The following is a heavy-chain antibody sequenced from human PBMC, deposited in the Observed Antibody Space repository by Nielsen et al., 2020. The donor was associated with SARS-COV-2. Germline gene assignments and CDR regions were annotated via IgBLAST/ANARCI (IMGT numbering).Heavy chain of an antibody. D-gene: IGHD5-12*01. CDR1: GFTFSSYG. Sequence: GGSLRLSCAASGFTFSSYGMHWVRQAPGKGLEWVAVIWYDGSNKYYADSVKGRFTISRDNSKNTLYLQMNSLRAEDTAVYYCARSLGLRLMYYFDYWGQGTLVTVSS. V-gene: IGHV3-30*19. J-gene: IGHJ4*02. CDR3: ARSLGLRLMYYFDY. CDR2: IWYDGSNK.